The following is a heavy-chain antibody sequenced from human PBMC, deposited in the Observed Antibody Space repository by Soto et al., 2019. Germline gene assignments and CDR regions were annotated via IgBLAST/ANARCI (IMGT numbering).Heavy chain of an antibody. J-gene: IGHJ4*02. D-gene: IGHD3-3*01. CDR2: IIPIFGTA. Sequence: QVQLVQSGAEVKKPGSSVKVSCKASGGTFSSYAISWVRQAPGQGLEWMGGIIPIFGTANYAQKFQGRVTITADESTSTAYMELSSLRSEDTAVYYCARGTYYDFWSGPYYFDYWGQGTLVTVSS. V-gene: IGHV1-69*01. CDR1: GGTFSSYA. CDR3: ARGTYYDFWSGPYYFDY.